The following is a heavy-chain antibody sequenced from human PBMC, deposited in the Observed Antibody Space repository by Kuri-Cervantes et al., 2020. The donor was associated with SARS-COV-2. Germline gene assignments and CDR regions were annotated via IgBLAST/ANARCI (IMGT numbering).Heavy chain of an antibody. CDR2: IYWNDDK. CDR1: GFSLSTSGVG. Sequence: SGPTLVKPTQTLTLTCTFSGFSLSTSGVGVGWIRQPPGKALEWLALIYWNDDKRYSPSLKSGLTITKDTSKNQVVLTMTNMDPVDTATYYCARIRLDYYYYYYMDVWGKGTTVTVSS. CDR3: ARIRLDYYYYYYMDV. D-gene: IGHD6-19*01. J-gene: IGHJ6*03. V-gene: IGHV2-5*01.